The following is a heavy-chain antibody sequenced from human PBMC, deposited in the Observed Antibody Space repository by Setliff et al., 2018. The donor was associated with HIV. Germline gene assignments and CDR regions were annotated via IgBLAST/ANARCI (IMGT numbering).Heavy chain of an antibody. J-gene: IGHJ4*02. Sequence: KPGGSLRLSCAASGFTFRNYKFNWVRQAPGRGLEWVSSISIGSGGAIDYADSVQGRFTISRDNSKDSLYLQMHSLRAEDTAVYYCVRWGLPYGIDAWGQGTLVTVSS. CDR3: VRWGLPYGIDA. CDR2: ISIGSGGAI. V-gene: IGHV3-21*01. CDR1: GFTFRNYK. D-gene: IGHD3-16*01.